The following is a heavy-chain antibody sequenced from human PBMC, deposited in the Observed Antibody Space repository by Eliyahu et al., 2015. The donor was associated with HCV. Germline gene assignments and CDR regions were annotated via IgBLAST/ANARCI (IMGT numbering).Heavy chain of an antibody. D-gene: IGHD1-1*01. V-gene: IGHV2-5*02. CDR1: GFSLITSGXA. Sequence: QITLXXSGPXLVKPTQXVTLXXTFXGFSLITSGXAXGWIRQPPGKALEWVALIYWDDDKRYSPFLKTRVTITKDTSKNQVVLTMTNMEPVDTATYFCAHKETGTDFDFWGQGTLVTVSS. CDR3: AHKETGTDFDF. J-gene: IGHJ4*02. CDR2: IYWDDDK.